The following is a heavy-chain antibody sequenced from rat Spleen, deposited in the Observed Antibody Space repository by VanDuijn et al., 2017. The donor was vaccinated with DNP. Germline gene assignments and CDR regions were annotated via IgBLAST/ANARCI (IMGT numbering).Heavy chain of an antibody. V-gene: IGHV5-31*01. Sequence: EVQLVESGGGLVQSGRSMKLSCAASGFTFNNYWMTWIRQAPGKGLEWIASITNTGGSTYYRDSVKGRFTISRDNAKSSLYLQMDSLRSEDTATYYCAGYYYDGSYYYGNFDYWGQGVMVTVSS. CDR3: AGYYYDGSYYYGNFDY. CDR1: GFTFNNYW. J-gene: IGHJ2*01. CDR2: ITNTGGST. D-gene: IGHD1-12*02.